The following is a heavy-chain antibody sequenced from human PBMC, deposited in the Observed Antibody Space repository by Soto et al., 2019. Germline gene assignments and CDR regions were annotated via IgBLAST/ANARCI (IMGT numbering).Heavy chain of an antibody. CDR2: TYYRSKWYH. V-gene: IGHV6-1*01. Sequence: SQTLSLTCAISGDSVSSKSAAWNWIRQSPSTGLEWLGRTYYRSKWYHEYAVSLKSRITINPGTSKNQFSLQLNSVTPEDTAVYYCARSGNEGAIDYWGQGTLVTVSS. J-gene: IGHJ4*02. CDR1: GDSVSSKSAA. D-gene: IGHD1-26*01. CDR3: ARSGNEGAIDY.